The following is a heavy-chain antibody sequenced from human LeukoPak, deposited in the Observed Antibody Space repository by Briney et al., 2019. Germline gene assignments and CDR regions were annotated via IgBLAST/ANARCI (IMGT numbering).Heavy chain of an antibody. CDR2: ISSSSSYI. CDR3: ARADYYYDSSGYYP. CDR1: ELHA. D-gene: IGHD3-22*01. V-gene: IGHV3-21*01. J-gene: IGHJ5*02. Sequence: GGSLRLSCAASELHAMTWVRQGPGKGLEWVSSISSSSSYIYYADSVKGRFTISRDNAKNSLYLQMNSLRAEDTAVYYCARADYYYDSSGYYPWGQGTLVTVSS.